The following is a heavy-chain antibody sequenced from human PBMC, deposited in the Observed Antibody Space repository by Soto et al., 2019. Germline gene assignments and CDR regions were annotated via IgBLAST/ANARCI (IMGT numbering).Heavy chain of an antibody. CDR1: GYTFTSYG. V-gene: IGHV1-18*04. CDR2: ISAYNGNT. D-gene: IGHD1-26*01. Sequence: ASVKVSCKASGYTFTSYGISWVRQAPGQGLEWMGWISAYNGNTNYAQKLQGRVTMTTDTSTSTAYMELRSLRSDDTAVYYCARDAPQWEPYYFDYWGQGTLVTVSS. CDR3: ARDAPQWEPYYFDY. J-gene: IGHJ4*02.